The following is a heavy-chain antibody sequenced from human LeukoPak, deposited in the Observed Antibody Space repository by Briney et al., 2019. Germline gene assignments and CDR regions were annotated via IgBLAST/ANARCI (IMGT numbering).Heavy chain of an antibody. Sequence: GGSLRLSCAASGFIFSSWWMLWFRRPPGKGLEWVAHISNDGSYIVYADSVRGRFTLSRDNAENTLYLQMHSLRPEDTGVYYCVTFGFDWSSSYWGQGAQVTVSS. CDR1: GFIFSSWW. V-gene: IGHV3-74*01. D-gene: IGHD3-9*01. CDR3: VTFGFDWSSSY. CDR2: ISNDGSYI. J-gene: IGHJ4*02.